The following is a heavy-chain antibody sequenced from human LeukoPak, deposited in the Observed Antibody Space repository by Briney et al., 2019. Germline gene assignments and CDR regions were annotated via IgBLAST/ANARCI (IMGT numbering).Heavy chain of an antibody. CDR2: IFYSGTT. CDR3: ARVLRGGTYYFDY. Sequence: PSETLSLTCTVSGGSISSSSYYWGRIRQPPGKGLEWIGNIFYSGTTYYNPSLKSRVTISVDTSKNQFSLKMRSVTAADPAVYYCARVLRGGTYYFDYWGQGTLVTVSS. D-gene: IGHD1-26*01. CDR1: GGSISSSSYY. J-gene: IGHJ4*02. V-gene: IGHV4-39*01.